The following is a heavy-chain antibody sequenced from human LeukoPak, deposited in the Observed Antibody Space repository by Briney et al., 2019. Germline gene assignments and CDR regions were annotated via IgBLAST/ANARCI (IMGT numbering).Heavy chain of an antibody. Sequence: SETLSLTCTVSGGSISSSSYYWGWIRQPPGKGLEWIGSIYHSGSTYYNPSLKSRVTISVDTSKNQFSLKLSSVTAADTAVYYCARELAYSGSYYQDYWGQGTLVTVSS. D-gene: IGHD1-26*01. CDR2: IYHSGST. V-gene: IGHV4-39*07. CDR1: GGSISSSSYY. J-gene: IGHJ4*02. CDR3: ARELAYSGSYYQDY.